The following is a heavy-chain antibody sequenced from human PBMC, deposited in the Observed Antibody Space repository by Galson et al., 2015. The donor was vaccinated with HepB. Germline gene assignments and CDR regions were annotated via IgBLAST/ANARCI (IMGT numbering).Heavy chain of an antibody. Sequence: SLRLSCAASGFTFSSYSMNWVRQAPGKGLEWVSCISSSSKFISYVDSVKGRFTISRDNAKNSLFLQVSRLRAEDTAVYYCARDTAVAAIDYWGQGTLVTVSS. D-gene: IGHD5-18*01. CDR3: ARDTAVAAIDY. J-gene: IGHJ4*02. CDR1: GFTFSSYS. CDR2: ISSSSKFI. V-gene: IGHV3-21*06.